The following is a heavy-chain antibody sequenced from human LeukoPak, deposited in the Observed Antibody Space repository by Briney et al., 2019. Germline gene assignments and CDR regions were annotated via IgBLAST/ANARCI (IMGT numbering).Heavy chain of an antibody. D-gene: IGHD3-3*01. V-gene: IGHV3-23*01. CDR3: ARERGYGFWSGYYTGPAFDI. J-gene: IGHJ3*02. CDR2: IGGSGGGT. CDR1: GFTFSSYA. Sequence: PGGSLRLSCAASGFTFSSYAMSWVRQAPGKGLEWVSAIGGSGGGTYYADSVKGRFTISRDNSKNTLYLQMNSLRAEDTAVYYCARERGYGFWSGYYTGPAFDIWGQGTMVTVSS.